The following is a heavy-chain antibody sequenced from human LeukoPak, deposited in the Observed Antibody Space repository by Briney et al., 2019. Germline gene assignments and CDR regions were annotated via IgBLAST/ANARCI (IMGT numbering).Heavy chain of an antibody. V-gene: IGHV1-46*03. CDR1: GYTFTSDY. D-gene: IGHD3-22*01. CDR3: ALGDDSSGSWGS. CDR2: ITPTGGST. Sequence: ASVKVSCKASGYTFTSDYIHWVRQAPGQGLEWMGVITPTGGSTEYAQKFQGRVTMTRDMSPSTVYMELSSLTSEDTAVYYCALGDDSSGSWGSWGQGTLVTVSS. J-gene: IGHJ5*02.